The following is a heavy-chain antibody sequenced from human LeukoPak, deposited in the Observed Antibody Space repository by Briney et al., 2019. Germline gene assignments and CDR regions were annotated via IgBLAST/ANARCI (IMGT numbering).Heavy chain of an antibody. Sequence: SVKVSCKASGGTFSSYAISWVRQAPGQGLEWMGGITPIFGTANYAQKFQGRVTITADESTSTAYMELRSLRSDDTAVYYCARDSGQLPFYYYYGMDVWGQGTTVTVSS. J-gene: IGHJ6*02. CDR2: ITPIFGTA. CDR3: ARDSGQLPFYYYYGMDV. CDR1: GGTFSSYA. V-gene: IGHV1-69*13. D-gene: IGHD2-2*01.